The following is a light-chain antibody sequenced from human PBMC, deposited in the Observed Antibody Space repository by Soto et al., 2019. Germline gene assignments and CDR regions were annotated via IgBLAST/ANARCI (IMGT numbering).Light chain of an antibody. CDR3: QQYNNLPPYT. V-gene: IGKV3-15*01. CDR1: HSVSST. Sequence: EIVMTQSPATLSVSPGERATLSCRASHSVSSTLAWYQQTPGQAPMLLIYGASTRATGIPARFSGSGSGTEFTLSISSLQSEDFAVYYCQQYNNLPPYTFGQGTKLEIK. CDR2: GAS. J-gene: IGKJ2*01.